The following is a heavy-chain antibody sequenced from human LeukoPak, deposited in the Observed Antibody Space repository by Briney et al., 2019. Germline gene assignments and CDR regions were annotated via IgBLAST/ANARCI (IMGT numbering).Heavy chain of an antibody. CDR1: GFTFSSYG. Sequence: GGSLRLSCAASGFTFSSYGMHWVRQAPDKGLEWVAVISYDGSNKYYADSVKGRFTISRDNSKNTLYLQMNSLRAEDTAVYYCAKGQDIVATINYFDYWGQGTLVTVSS. J-gene: IGHJ4*02. V-gene: IGHV3-30*18. D-gene: IGHD5-12*01. CDR3: AKGQDIVATINYFDY. CDR2: ISYDGSNK.